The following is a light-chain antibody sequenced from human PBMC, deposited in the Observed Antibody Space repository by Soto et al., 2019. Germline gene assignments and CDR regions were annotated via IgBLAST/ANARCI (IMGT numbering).Light chain of an antibody. CDR3: CSYAGSFSYV. V-gene: IGLV2-11*01. Sequence: QSALTQPRSXXXXXGQSVTISCTGTSSDVGGYIYVSWYQQHPGKAPKLMIYDVSKRPSGVPDRFSGSKSGNTASLTISGLRAEDEADYYCCSYAGSFSYVFGTGTKVTVL. CDR1: SSDVGGYIY. J-gene: IGLJ1*01. CDR2: DVS.